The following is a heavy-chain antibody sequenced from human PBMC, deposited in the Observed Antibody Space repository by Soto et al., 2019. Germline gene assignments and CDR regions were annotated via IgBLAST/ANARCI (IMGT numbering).Heavy chain of an antibody. J-gene: IGHJ6*02. CDR3: AKGTGGVVVAADYYYYGMDV. CDR1: GFTFSSYA. V-gene: IGHV3-23*01. Sequence: GGSLRLSCAASGFTFSSYAMSWVRQAPGKGLEWVSAISGSGGSTYYADSVKGRFTISRDNSKNTLYLQMNSLRAEDTAVYYCAKGTGGVVVAADYYYYGMDVWGQGTTVTVSS. D-gene: IGHD2-15*01. CDR2: ISGSGGST.